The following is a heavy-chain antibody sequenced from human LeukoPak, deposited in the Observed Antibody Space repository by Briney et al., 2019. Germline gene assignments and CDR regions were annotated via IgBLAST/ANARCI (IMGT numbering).Heavy chain of an antibody. V-gene: IGHV1-8*01. CDR3: ARGSVVVAAYFDY. Sequence: ASVNVSCKASGYTFTSYDINWVRQATGQGRERMGWMNPNSGNTGYAQKFRDRVTMTRNTSISTAYMELSSLRSEDTAVYYCARGSVVVAAYFDYWGQGTLVTVSS. J-gene: IGHJ4*02. D-gene: IGHD2-15*01. CDR2: MNPNSGNT. CDR1: GYTFTSYD.